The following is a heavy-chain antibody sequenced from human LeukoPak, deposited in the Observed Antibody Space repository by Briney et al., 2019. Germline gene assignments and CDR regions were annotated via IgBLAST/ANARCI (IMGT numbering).Heavy chain of an antibody. CDR2: IYTSGST. CDR3: AAGVVFYFDY. CDR1: GGSISSGSYY. Sequence: SQTLSLTCTVSGGSISSGSYYWSWIRQPAGKGLEWIGRIYTSGSTNYNPSLKSRVTISVDTSKNQFSLKLSSVTAADTAVYYCAAGVVFYFDYWGQGTLVTVSS. V-gene: IGHV4-61*02. D-gene: IGHD3-3*01. J-gene: IGHJ4*02.